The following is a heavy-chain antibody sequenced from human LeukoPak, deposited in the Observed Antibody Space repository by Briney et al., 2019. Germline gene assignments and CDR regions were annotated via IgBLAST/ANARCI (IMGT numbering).Heavy chain of an antibody. CDR2: IYYSGST. CDR3: ARDSEPFYYGSGSPRGWFDP. J-gene: IGHJ5*02. D-gene: IGHD3-10*01. Sequence: SETLSLTCTVSGGSISSGGYYWSWIRQHPGKGLEWIGYIYYSGSTYYNPSLKSRVTISVDTSKNQFSLKLSSVTAADTAVYYCARDSEPFYYGSGSPRGWFDPWGQGTLATVSS. CDR1: GGSISSGGYY. V-gene: IGHV4-31*03.